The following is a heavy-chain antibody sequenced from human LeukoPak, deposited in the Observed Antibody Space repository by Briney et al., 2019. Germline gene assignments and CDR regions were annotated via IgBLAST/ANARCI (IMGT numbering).Heavy chain of an antibody. CDR3: ARLQGLYYDGFDY. Sequence: SETLSLTCTVSGGSISSSSYYWGWIRQPPGKGLEWIGSIYYSGSTYYNPSLKSRVTISVDTSKNQFSLKLSSVTAADTAVYYCARLQGLYYDGFDYWGQGTLVTVSS. D-gene: IGHD3-22*01. J-gene: IGHJ4*02. CDR1: GGSISSSSYY. V-gene: IGHV4-39*01. CDR2: IYYSGST.